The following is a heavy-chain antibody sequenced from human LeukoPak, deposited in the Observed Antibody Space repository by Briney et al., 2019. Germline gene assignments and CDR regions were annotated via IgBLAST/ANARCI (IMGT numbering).Heavy chain of an antibody. CDR2: IYYSGST. CDR1: GGSISSSSYY. D-gene: IGHD3-22*01. J-gene: IGHJ6*03. V-gene: IGHV4-39*07. Sequence: SETLSLTCTVSGGSISSSSYYWGWIRQPPGTGLEWIGSIYYSGSTYYNPSPKSRVTISVNTSKNQFSLKLSSVTAADTAVYYCARSIYYYDSSGYYPNYYYYYMDVWGKGTTVTVSS. CDR3: ARSIYYYDSSGYYPNYYYYYMDV.